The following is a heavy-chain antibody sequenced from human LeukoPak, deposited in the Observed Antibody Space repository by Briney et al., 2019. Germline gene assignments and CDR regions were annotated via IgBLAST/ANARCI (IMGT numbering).Heavy chain of an antibody. Sequence: SQTLSLTCTVSSGSISSGSYYWNWIRQPAGKGLEWIGRIYTSGSTNYNPSLKSRVTISVDASKNQFSLKLSSVTAADTAVYYCARGPRELWWSRGWFDPWGQGTLVTVSS. CDR1: SGSISSGSYY. CDR2: IYTSGST. J-gene: IGHJ5*02. V-gene: IGHV4-61*02. CDR3: ARGPRELWWSRGWFDP. D-gene: IGHD2-21*01.